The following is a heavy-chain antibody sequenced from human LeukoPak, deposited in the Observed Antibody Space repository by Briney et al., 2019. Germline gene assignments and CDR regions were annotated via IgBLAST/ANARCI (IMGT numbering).Heavy chain of an antibody. CDR1: GFTVSSNY. CDR3: ARVVLYYDFWSAYFHD. Sequence: GGSLRLSCAASGFTVSSNYMSWVRQAPGKGLEWVSVIYSGGSTYYADSVKGRFTLSRDNPKNTLYLQMNSLRAEDTAVYYCARVVLYYDFWSAYFHDWGQGTLVTVSS. CDR2: IYSGGST. V-gene: IGHV3-66*01. J-gene: IGHJ4*02. D-gene: IGHD3-3*01.